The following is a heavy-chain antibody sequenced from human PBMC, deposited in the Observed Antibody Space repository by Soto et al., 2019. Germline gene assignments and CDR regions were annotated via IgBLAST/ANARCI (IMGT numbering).Heavy chain of an antibody. J-gene: IGHJ5*02. CDR3: ARDQGPQGFDP. V-gene: IGHV4-59*01. CDR1: GGSISSYY. Sequence: SETLSLTCTVSGGSISSYYWSWIRQPPGKGLEWIGYIYYSGSTNYNPSLKSRVTISVDTSKNQFSLKLSSVTAADTAVYYCARDQGPQGFDPWGQGTLVTVSS. CDR2: IYYSGST.